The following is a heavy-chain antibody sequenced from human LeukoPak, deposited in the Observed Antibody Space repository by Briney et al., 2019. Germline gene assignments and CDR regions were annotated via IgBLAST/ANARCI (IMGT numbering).Heavy chain of an antibody. Sequence: SETLTLICTVSGGSINSYYWNWIRQPAGKGLEWIGHIYTRGSTKYNPSLKSRVTMSIDTSKNQFSLNLYSVTAADTAVYYCATNYTAVSAFDSWGQGTLVTVSS. CDR1: GGSINSYY. CDR2: IYTRGST. V-gene: IGHV4-4*07. J-gene: IGHJ4*02. D-gene: IGHD6-19*01. CDR3: ATNYTAVSAFDS.